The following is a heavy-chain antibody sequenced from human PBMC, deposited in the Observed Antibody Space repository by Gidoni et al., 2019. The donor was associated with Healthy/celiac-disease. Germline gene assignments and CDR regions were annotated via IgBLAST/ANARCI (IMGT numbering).Heavy chain of an antibody. V-gene: IGHV4-34*01. D-gene: IGHD1-26*01. J-gene: IGHJ5*02. Sequence: QVQLQQWGAGLLKPSETLSLTCAFYGGSFSGYYWSWIRQPPGKGLEWIGEINHSGSTNYNPSLKSRVTISVDTSKNQFSLKLSSVTAADTAVYYCARGRGSYGGNWFDPWGQGTLVTVSS. CDR3: ARGRGSYGGNWFDP. CDR1: GGSFSGYY. CDR2: INHSGST.